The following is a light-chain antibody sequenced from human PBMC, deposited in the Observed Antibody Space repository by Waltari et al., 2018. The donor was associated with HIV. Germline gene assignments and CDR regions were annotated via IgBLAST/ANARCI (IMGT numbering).Light chain of an antibody. J-gene: IGLJ2*01. Sequence: QSVLTQPPPASGTPGQRVTIPCSASRSNIGSKYVYWYQHLPGTAPNLLIYRNNQRPSGVPDRFSGSKSGTSASLAISGLRSEDEADYYCAAWDDSLSGVVFGGGTKLTVL. CDR1: RSNIGSKY. CDR3: AAWDDSLSGVV. CDR2: RNN. V-gene: IGLV1-47*01.